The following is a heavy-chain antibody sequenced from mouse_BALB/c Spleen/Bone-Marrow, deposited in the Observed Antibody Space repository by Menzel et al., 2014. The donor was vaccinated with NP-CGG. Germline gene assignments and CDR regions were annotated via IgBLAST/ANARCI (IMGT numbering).Heavy chain of an antibody. J-gene: IGHJ2*01. CDR2: INSNGGST. Sequence: EVKVVESGGGLVQPGGSLKLSCAASGFTFSSYGMSWVRQTPDKRLELVATINSNGGSTYYPDSVKGRFTISRDNAKNTLYLQMSSLKSEDTAMYYCARDSNVYWGQGTTLTVPS. V-gene: IGHV5-6-3*01. CDR1: GFTFSSYG. CDR3: ARDSNVY.